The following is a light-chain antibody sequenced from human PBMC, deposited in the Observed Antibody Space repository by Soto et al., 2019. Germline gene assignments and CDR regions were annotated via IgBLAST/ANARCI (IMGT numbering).Light chain of an antibody. J-gene: IGKJ1*01. CDR3: QQYGSSPLT. Sequence: SAQSPGTLSLSPGEGATLSCRASQSVSSNLAWYQHKPGQAPRLLIYGASTRATGIPARFSGGGSGTDFTLTISRLEPEDFAVYYCQQYGSSPLTFGQGTKVDIK. V-gene: IGKV3-20*01. CDR1: QSVSSN. CDR2: GAS.